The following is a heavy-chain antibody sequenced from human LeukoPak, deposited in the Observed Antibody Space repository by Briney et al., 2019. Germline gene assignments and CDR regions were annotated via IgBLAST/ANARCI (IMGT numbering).Heavy chain of an antibody. CDR1: GFTFDDYG. V-gene: IGHV3-20*04. D-gene: IGHD6-13*01. J-gene: IGHJ4*02. Sequence: PGGSLRLSCAASGFTFDDYGMSWVRQAPGKGLEWVSGINWNGGSTGYADSVKGRFTISRDNAKNSLYLQVNSLRAEDTALYYCARDSASPYSSSWYGRDGSGAYYFDYWGQGTLVTVSS. CDR2: INWNGGST. CDR3: ARDSASPYSSSWYGRDGSGAYYFDY.